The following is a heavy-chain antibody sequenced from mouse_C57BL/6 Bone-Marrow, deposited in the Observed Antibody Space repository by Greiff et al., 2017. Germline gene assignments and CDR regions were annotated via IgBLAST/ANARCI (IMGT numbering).Heavy chain of an antibody. J-gene: IGHJ2*01. V-gene: IGHV14-4*01. CDR3: TTVYYFDY. CDR1: GFNIKDDY. Sequence: EVKLVESGAELVRPGASVKLSCTASGFNIKDDYMHWVKQRPEQGLEWIGWLDPENGDTEYASKFQGKATITADTSSNTAYLQLSSLTSEDTAVYYCTTVYYFDYWGQGTTLTVSS. CDR2: LDPENGDT.